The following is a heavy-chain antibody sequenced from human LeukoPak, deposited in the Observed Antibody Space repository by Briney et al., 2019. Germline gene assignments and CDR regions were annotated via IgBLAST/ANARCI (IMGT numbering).Heavy chain of an antibody. CDR2: INPNSGGT. CDR1: GYTFTSYG. CDR3: ARVYSSGRHGDY. V-gene: IGHV1-2*02. D-gene: IGHD6-19*01. Sequence: SSVKVSCKASGYTFTSYGISWVRQAPGQGLEWMGWINPNSGGTNYAQKFQGRVTMTRDTSISTAYMELSRLRSDDTAVYYCARVYSSGRHGDYWGQGTLVTVSS. J-gene: IGHJ4*02.